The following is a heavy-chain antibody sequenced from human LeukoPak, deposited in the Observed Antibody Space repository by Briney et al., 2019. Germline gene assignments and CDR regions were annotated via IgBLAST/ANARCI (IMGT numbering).Heavy chain of an antibody. D-gene: IGHD3-22*01. J-gene: IGHJ4*02. CDR2: INPHSGGT. Sequence: ASLKVSCKASGYTFTGSYMHWVCPAPGQGFAWLGRINPHSGGTNYAQKFQGRVTMAKDTSISTGYMEQSRLRSDDTAVYDCARDRPSVHSSGYDPADYYFDYWGQGTLVTVSS. CDR1: GYTFTGSY. V-gene: IGHV1-2*06. CDR3: ARDRPSVHSSGYDPADYYFDY.